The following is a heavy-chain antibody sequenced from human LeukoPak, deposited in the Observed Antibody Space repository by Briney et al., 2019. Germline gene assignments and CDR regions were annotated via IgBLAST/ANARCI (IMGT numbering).Heavy chain of an antibody. J-gene: IGHJ4*02. CDR3: ARGNSGYDFFYLGNFDY. Sequence: SETLSLTCTVSGGSISSGDYYWRWIRQPPGKGLVGIGYIYYSGSTYYNPSLKSRVTISVDTSKNLFSLTLSSVTAADTAVYYCARGNSGYDFFYLGNFDYWGQGTLVTVSS. D-gene: IGHD5-12*01. V-gene: IGHV4-30-4*08. CDR2: IYYSGST. CDR1: GGSISSGDYY.